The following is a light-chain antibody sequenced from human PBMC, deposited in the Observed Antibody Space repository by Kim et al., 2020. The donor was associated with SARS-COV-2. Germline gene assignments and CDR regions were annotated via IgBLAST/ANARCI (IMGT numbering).Light chain of an antibody. V-gene: IGKV1-33*01. CDR1: QDISNY. J-gene: IGKJ4*01. CDR3: QQYDSLPLT. Sequence: SASVGDRVTITCQASQDISNYLNLYQQKPGKAPNLLISDASNLEEGVPSRFSGSGSGTDFTFTINSLQPEDFATYYCQQYDSLPLTFGGGTKLEI. CDR2: DAS.